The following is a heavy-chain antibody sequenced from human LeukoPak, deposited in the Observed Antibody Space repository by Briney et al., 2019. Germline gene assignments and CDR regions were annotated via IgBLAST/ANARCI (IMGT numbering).Heavy chain of an antibody. J-gene: IGHJ4*02. Sequence: PSETLSLTCTVFGGSISSYYWSWIRQPAGKGLEWIGRMYTSGSTNYKPSLKRLVTMSVDTSKNQFSLKLSSVTAAETAVYYCARDTGYYFGSGNYLYYFDYWGQGTLVTVSS. D-gene: IGHD3-10*01. CDR1: GGSISSYY. CDR2: MYTSGST. CDR3: ARDTGYYFGSGNYLYYFDY. V-gene: IGHV4-4*07.